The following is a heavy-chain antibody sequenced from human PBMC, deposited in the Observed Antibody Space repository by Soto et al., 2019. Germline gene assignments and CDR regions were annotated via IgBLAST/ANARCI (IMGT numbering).Heavy chain of an antibody. CDR1: GGAINTENYY. CDR2: IFHNGHA. D-gene: IGHD3-10*01. CDR3: ATLPVPASRHIDFDY. J-gene: IGHJ4*02. Sequence: NPSETLSLTCSVSGGAINTENYYWGWIRQSPGQGLEWIGSIFHNGHANYNPSLKGRVTISQDMSKNQFFLTLTSLTAADTAVYYCATLPVPASRHIDFDYWGQGALVTVSS. V-gene: IGHV4-39*01.